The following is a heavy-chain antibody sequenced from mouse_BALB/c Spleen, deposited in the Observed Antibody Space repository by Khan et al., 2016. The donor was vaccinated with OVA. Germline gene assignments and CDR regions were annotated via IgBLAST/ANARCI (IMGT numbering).Heavy chain of an antibody. D-gene: IGHD1-1*01. V-gene: IGHV1S56*01. CDR3: TSGDYFGTYAMDC. J-gene: IGHJ4*01. Sequence: QVQLKQSGPELVKPGASVRISCKASGSTFTSYYIHWVKQRPGQGLERIGWIYPGNVNTNYNENFKGKATLTADKSSSTAYMLLSRLTSEDSAVCVCTSGDYFGTYAMDCWSQETAVSVSS. CDR1: GSTFTSYY. CDR2: IYPGNVNT.